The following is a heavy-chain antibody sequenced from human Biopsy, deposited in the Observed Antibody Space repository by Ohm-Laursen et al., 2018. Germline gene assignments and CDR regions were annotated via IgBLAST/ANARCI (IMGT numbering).Heavy chain of an antibody. D-gene: IGHD3-3*01. CDR2: INHSGST. Sequence: GTLSLTCAVYGESFSGYYWTWIRQPPGKGLEWIGEINHSGSTNYNPSLKSRVTISVDTSKNHFSLNLRSVTATDTAVYSCARLGNFWNAEDGLDLWGLGTMVTVSS. V-gene: IGHV4-34*01. CDR3: ARLGNFWNAEDGLDL. CDR1: GESFSGYY. J-gene: IGHJ3*01.